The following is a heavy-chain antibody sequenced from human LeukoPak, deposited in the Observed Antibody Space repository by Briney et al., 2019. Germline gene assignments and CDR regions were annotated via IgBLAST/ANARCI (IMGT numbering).Heavy chain of an antibody. J-gene: IGHJ4*02. CDR3: AKSASIAEAGNFDN. D-gene: IGHD6-13*01. V-gene: IGHV3-30*02. CDR2: IRYDGSYK. Sequence: GGSLRLSCAASGFTFSNYGMHWVRQAPGKGLEWVAFIRYDGSYKYYAESVKGRFTISRDNSKNTLFLQMNSLRVGDTAVYYCAKSASIAEAGNFDNWGQGTLVTVSS. CDR1: GFTFSNYG.